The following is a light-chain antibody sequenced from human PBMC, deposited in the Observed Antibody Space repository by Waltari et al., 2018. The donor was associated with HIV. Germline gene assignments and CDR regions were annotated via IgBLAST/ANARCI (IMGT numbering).Light chain of an antibody. Sequence: SSQLTQDPVVSVALGQTIKITCQGDSLRSFFANWYQQRPGQAPVLVVYDANRRPSGSSDRFSASNSGNTSSLIISESQAVDEADYYCHSRDTNSDHYVFGGGTRVIV. CDR1: SLRSFF. CDR2: DAN. CDR3: HSRDTNSDHYV. J-gene: IGLJ1*01. V-gene: IGLV3-19*01.